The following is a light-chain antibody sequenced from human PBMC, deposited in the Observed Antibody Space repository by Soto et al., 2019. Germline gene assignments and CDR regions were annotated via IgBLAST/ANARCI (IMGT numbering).Light chain of an antibody. CDR2: DVS. J-gene: IGKJ5*01. V-gene: IGKV3-11*01. CDR3: QQRYSWPIT. CDR1: QSVRNS. Sequence: EIVLTQSPATLSSSPGERATLSCRASQSVRNSLIWYQQKPGQAPRLLIYDVSNRATGIPARFSGSGSETDFTVTISSLEPEDFAVYYCQQRYSWPITFGQGTRLEIK.